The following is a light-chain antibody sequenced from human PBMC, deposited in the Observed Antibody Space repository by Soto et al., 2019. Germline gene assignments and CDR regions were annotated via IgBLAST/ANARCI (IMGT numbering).Light chain of an antibody. CDR3: SSSTSSSTLYV. J-gene: IGLJ1*01. Sequence: QSALTQPASVSGSPGQSITISCTGTSSDVGGYNYVSWYQQHPGKAPKLMIYDVSNRPSGVSNRFSGSKSGNTASLTISGLQAEDEADYYCSSSTSSSTLYVFGTGIKVTVL. V-gene: IGLV2-14*01. CDR2: DVS. CDR1: SSDVGGYNY.